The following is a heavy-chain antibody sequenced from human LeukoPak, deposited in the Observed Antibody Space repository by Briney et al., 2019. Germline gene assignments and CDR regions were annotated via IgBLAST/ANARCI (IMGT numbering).Heavy chain of an antibody. V-gene: IGHV3-33*01. J-gene: IGHJ4*02. CDR3: ARDDALYCSGGSCFHFDY. D-gene: IGHD2-15*01. CDR1: GFTFSSYG. CDR2: IWYDGSNK. Sequence: PGGSLRLSCAASGFTFSSYGMHWVRQAPGKGLEWVAVIWYDGSNKYYADPVKGRFTISRDNSKNTLYLQMNSLRGEDTAVYYCARDDALYCSGGSCFHFDYWGQGTLVTVSS.